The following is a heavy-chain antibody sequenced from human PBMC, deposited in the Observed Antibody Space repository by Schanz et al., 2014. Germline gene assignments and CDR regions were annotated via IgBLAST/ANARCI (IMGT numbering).Heavy chain of an antibody. V-gene: IGHV4-61*02. D-gene: IGHD1-1*01. Sequence: QVQLQESGPGLVKPSQTLSLTCTVSGGSIRSGTYYWSWIRQPAGKALEWVGRVFPNGITNYNPSPKSRFTIALATSKNEFSLTLPSPAAADTAVYYCARDTTWRLDLWGRGTLVTVSS. J-gene: IGHJ2*01. CDR1: GGSIRSGTYY. CDR2: VFPNGIT. CDR3: ARDTTWRLDL.